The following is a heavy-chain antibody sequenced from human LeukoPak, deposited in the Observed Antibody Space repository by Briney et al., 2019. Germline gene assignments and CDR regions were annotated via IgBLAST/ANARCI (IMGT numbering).Heavy chain of an antibody. V-gene: IGHV3-23*01. D-gene: IGHD3-22*01. CDR1: GFTFSSYA. CDR2: ISGSGGST. Sequence: PRGSLRLSCAASGFTFSSYAMSWVRQAPGKGLEGVSAISGSGGSTYYADSVKGRFTISGDNSKNTLYLQMNSLRAEDTAVYYCAKGPAMIVVPLDYWGQGTLVTVSS. J-gene: IGHJ4*02. CDR3: AKGPAMIVVPLDY.